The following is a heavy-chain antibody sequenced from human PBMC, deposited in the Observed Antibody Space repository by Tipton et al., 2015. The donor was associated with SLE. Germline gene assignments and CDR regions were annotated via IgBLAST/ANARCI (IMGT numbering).Heavy chain of an antibody. CDR3: AKVGVTFSSGWYRVDL. D-gene: IGHD6-19*01. CDR2: ITTRSYI. CDR1: GFTFSSCT. V-gene: IGHV3-21*03. J-gene: IGHJ5*02. Sequence: SLRLSCAASGFTFSSCTMHRVRQAPGKGLGWVSSITTRSYIDYADSLKGRFTISRDNAKSSVFLQMDSLRAEDTGVYYCAKVGVTFSSGWYRVDLWGPGTPVTVSS.